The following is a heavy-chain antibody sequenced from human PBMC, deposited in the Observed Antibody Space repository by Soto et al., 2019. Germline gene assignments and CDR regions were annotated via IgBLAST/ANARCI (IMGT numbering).Heavy chain of an antibody. Sequence: ASVKVSCKASGYTFTSYGISWVRQAPGQGLEWMGWISAYNGNTNYAQKLQGRVTMTTDTSTSTAYMELRSLRSDDTAVYYCARDTDYTAIKYGKDVWGQGTTVTVSS. CDR3: ARDTDYTAIKYGKDV. J-gene: IGHJ6*02. D-gene: IGHD5-18*01. CDR1: GYTFTSYG. V-gene: IGHV1-18*01. CDR2: ISAYNGNT.